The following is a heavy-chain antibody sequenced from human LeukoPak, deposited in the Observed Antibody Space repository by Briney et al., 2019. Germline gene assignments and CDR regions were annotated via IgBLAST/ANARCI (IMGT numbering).Heavy chain of an antibody. CDR2: ISYDGSNK. D-gene: IGHD3-10*01. V-gene: IGHV3-30*18. J-gene: IGHJ2*01. CDR1: GFTFSSYG. CDR3: AKDQSRALLWFGEPGYFDL. Sequence: GGSLRLSCAASGFTFSSYGMHWVRQAPGKGLEWVAVISYDGSNKYYADSVKGRFTISRDNSKNTLYLQMNSLRAEDTAVYYCAKDQSRALLWFGEPGYFDLWGRGTLVTVSS.